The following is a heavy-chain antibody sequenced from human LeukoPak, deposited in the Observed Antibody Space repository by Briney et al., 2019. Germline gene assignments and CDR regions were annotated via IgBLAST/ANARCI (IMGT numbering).Heavy chain of an antibody. CDR2: LSGSGGST. Sequence: GGSLRLSCAASVFTFSSYAMSWVRQAPGKGLEWVSALSGSGGSTYYADSVKGRFTISRDNSKNTLYLQMNSLRAEDTAVYYCAKDGHLTMIVVVITFLWLDYWGQGTLVTVSS. J-gene: IGHJ4*02. CDR1: VFTFSSYA. V-gene: IGHV3-23*01. CDR3: AKDGHLTMIVVVITFLWLDY. D-gene: IGHD3-22*01.